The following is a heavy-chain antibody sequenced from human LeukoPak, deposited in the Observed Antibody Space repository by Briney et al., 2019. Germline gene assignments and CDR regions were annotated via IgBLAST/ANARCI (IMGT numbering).Heavy chain of an antibody. CDR1: GGSFSGYY. CDR3: ARPHAYCSGGSCYNNWFDP. CDR2: INHSGST. Sequence: PSETLSLTCAVYGGSFSGYYWSWIRQPPGKGLEWIGEINHSGSTYYNPSLKSRVTISVDTSKNQFSLKLSSVTAADTAVYYCARPHAYCSGGSCYNNWFDPWGQGTLVTVSS. J-gene: IGHJ5*02. D-gene: IGHD2-15*01. V-gene: IGHV4-34*01.